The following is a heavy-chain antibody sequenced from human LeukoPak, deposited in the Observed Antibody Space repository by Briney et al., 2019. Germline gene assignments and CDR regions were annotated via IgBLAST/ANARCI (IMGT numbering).Heavy chain of an antibody. Sequence: GGSLRLSCAASGFTFSSYGMHWVRQAPGKGLEWVAFIRYDGSNKYYADSVKGRFTISRDNSKNTLYLQMNSLRAEDTAVYYCAKDPGYYDFWSGYYSSHPFDYWGQGTLVTASS. CDR1: GFTFSSYG. CDR3: AKDPGYYDFWSGYYSSHPFDY. CDR2: IRYDGSNK. D-gene: IGHD3-3*01. J-gene: IGHJ4*02. V-gene: IGHV3-30*02.